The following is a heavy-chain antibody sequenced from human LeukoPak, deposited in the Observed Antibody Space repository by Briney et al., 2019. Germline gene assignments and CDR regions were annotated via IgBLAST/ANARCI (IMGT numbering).Heavy chain of an antibody. J-gene: IGHJ3*02. V-gene: IGHV4-4*07. Sequence: SETLSLTCTVSDVSISSYYWNWLRQPAGKGLEWIGRVYTTGSTYYNPSLKSRVTMSVDTSKNQFSLKLSSVTAADTAVYYCASEVGGYCSGGSCYSGGDDAFDIWGQGTMVTVSS. CDR2: VYTTGST. CDR3: ASEVGGYCSGGSCYSGGDDAFDI. D-gene: IGHD2-15*01. CDR1: DVSISSYY.